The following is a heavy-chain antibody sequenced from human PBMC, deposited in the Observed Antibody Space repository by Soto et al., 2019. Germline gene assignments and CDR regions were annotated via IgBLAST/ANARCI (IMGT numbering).Heavy chain of an antibody. CDR2: TRNKANSYTT. Sequence: EVQLVESGGGLVQPGGSLRLSCAASGFTFSDPYMDWVRQAPGKGLEWVGRTRNKANSYTTEYAASVKGRFTISRDDSKSSRYLQMNSLKTEDTAVYYCARVALGSCGGTSCRRFFDRWGRGTLVTVSS. J-gene: IGHJ2*01. D-gene: IGHD2-2*01. CDR3: ARVALGSCGGTSCRRFFDR. CDR1: GFTFSDPY. V-gene: IGHV3-72*01.